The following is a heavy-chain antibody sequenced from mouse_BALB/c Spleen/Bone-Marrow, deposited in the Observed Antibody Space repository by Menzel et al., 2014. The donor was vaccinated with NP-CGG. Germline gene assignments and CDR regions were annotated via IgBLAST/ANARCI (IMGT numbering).Heavy chain of an antibody. CDR3: ASHNWDYAMDY. CDR1: GYTFTSYV. V-gene: IGHV1-14*01. Sequence: EVKVVESGPELVKPGASVKMSCKASGYTFTSYVMHWVKQKPGQGLEWIGYINPYNDGTKYNEKFKGKATLTSDKSSSTPYMELSSLTSEDSAVHYCASHNWDYAMDYWGQGTSVTVSS. D-gene: IGHD4-1*02. CDR2: INPYNDGT. J-gene: IGHJ4*01.